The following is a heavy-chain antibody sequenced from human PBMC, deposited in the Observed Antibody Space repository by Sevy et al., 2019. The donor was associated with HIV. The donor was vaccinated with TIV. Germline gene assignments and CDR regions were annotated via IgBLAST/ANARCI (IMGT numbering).Heavy chain of an antibody. J-gene: IGHJ6*02. CDR1: GGSITSSGHY. V-gene: IGHV4-39*01. D-gene: IGHD2-21*01. Sequence: SETLSLTCTVSGGSITSSGHYCGWIRQSPGKGLEWIGAVYYVGNSYANPSLTSRVTISADTSKNLFSLSLTSLTAADTAIYYCARVAGGENYDYGIDVWGLGTSVTVSS. CDR2: VYYVGNS. CDR3: ARVAGGENYDYGIDV.